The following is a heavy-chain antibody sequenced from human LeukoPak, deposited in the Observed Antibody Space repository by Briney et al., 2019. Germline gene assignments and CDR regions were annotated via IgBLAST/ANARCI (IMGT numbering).Heavy chain of an antibody. CDR2: IKQEGSEK. J-gene: IGHJ4*02. V-gene: IGHV3-7*04. D-gene: IGHD3-22*01. Sequence: PGVSLRLSCAASGFTFSHYWMSWVRQAPGKGLEWVANIKQEGSEKYYVDSVKGRFTISRDNAKNSLYLQMNSLRAEDTAVYYCARGTYYYDSSGYYVFDSWGQGTLVTVSS. CDR3: ARGTYYYDSSGYYVFDS. CDR1: GFTFSHYW.